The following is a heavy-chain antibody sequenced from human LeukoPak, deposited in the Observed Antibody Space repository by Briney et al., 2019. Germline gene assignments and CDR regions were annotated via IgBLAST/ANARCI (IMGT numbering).Heavy chain of an antibody. V-gene: IGHV3-53*01. J-gene: IGHJ3*02. D-gene: IGHD2-2*01. CDR2: IYSGGST. CDR3: AGHCSSTSCPRGDDAFDI. CDR1: GFTVSSNY. Sequence: GGSLRLSCAASGFTVSSNYMSWVRQAPGKEMEWVSVIYSGGSTYYADSVKGRFTISRDNSKNTLYLQMNSLRAEDTAVYYCAGHCSSTSCPRGDDAFDIWGQGTMVTVSS.